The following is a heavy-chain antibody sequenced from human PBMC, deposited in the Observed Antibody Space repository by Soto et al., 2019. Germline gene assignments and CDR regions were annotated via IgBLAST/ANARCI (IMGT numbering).Heavy chain of an antibody. D-gene: IGHD6-13*01. V-gene: IGHV3-30-3*01. CDR2: ISYDGSNK. CDR1: GFTFSSYA. CDR3: ARDIALDY. Sequence: GGSLRLSCAASGFTFSSYAMHWVRQAPGKGLEWVAVISYDGSNKYYADSVKGRFTISRDNSKNTLYLQMNSLRAEDTAVYYCARDIALDYWGQGTLVTVFS. J-gene: IGHJ4*02.